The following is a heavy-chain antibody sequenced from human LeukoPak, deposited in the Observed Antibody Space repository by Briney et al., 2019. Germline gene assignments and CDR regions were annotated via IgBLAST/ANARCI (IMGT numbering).Heavy chain of an antibody. J-gene: IGHJ1*01. Sequence: GGSLRLSCAASGFTFSSYSMNWVRQAPGKGLEWVSYIGSSSSTIYYADSVKGRFTISRDNAKNSLYLQMNSLRAEDTAVYYCAPYYYDSSGFEYFQHWGQGTLVTVSS. CDR3: APYYYDSSGFEYFQH. V-gene: IGHV3-48*01. CDR2: IGSSSSTI. D-gene: IGHD3-22*01. CDR1: GFTFSSYS.